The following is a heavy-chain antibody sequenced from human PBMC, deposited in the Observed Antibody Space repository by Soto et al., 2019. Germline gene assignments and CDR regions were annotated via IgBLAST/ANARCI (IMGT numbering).Heavy chain of an antibody. CDR3: ARSGETGDIVVVPAAGTVYYYYGMDV. D-gene: IGHD2-2*01. V-gene: IGHV1-18*01. CDR1: GYTFTSYG. Sequence: QVQLVQSGAEVKKPGASVKVSCKASGYTFTSYGISWVRQAPGQGLEWMGWISAYNGNTNYAQKLQGRVTMTTDTSTSTAYMELRSLRSDDTAVYYCARSGETGDIVVVPAAGTVYYYYGMDVWGQGTTVTVSS. CDR2: ISAYNGNT. J-gene: IGHJ6*02.